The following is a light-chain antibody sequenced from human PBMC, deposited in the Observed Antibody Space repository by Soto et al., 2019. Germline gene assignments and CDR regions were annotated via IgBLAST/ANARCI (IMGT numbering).Light chain of an antibody. J-gene: IGKJ4*01. Sequence: EIVMTQSPATLSVSPGERATLSCRASQSVSSNLAWYQQKPGQAPRLLIYHASTRATGIPARFSGSGSGTEFTFTISSRQSEDFAVYYCQQYNKWPLTFGGGNKVEIK. CDR1: QSVSSN. V-gene: IGKV3-15*01. CDR3: QQYNKWPLT. CDR2: HAS.